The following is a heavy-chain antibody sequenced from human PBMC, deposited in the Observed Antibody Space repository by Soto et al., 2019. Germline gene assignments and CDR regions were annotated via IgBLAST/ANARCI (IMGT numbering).Heavy chain of an antibody. J-gene: IGHJ4*02. CDR1: GFTFSTYA. V-gene: IGHV3-23*05. D-gene: IGHD5-18*01. Sequence: GGSLRLSCAASGFTFSTYAMSWVRQAPGKGLEWVSTIDNSGGITYYADSVKGRFTISRDNSKNTLYLQMNSLRAEDTAVYYCAKGGYNYGFLFDCWGQGTLVTVSA. CDR3: AKGGYNYGFLFDC. CDR2: IDNSGGIT.